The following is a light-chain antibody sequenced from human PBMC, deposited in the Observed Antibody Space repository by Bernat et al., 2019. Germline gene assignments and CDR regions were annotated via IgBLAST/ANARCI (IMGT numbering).Light chain of an antibody. Sequence: DIQMTQSPSTLSAFVGDRVTITCRASQSISSWLAWYQQKPGKAPRLLISGASALESGVPSRFSGHGSGTEFTLTISSLQPDDSATYYCQQYDKNWSFGPGTKVVIK. J-gene: IGKJ1*01. CDR3: QQYDKNWS. CDR1: QSISSW. V-gene: IGKV1-5*03. CDR2: GAS.